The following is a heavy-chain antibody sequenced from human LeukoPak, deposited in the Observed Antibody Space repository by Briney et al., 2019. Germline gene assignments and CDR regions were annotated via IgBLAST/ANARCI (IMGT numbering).Heavy chain of an antibody. Sequence: ASVKVSCKASGGTFSSYAISWVRQAPGQGLEWMGGIIPIFGTANYAQKFQGRVTITADESTSTAYMELSSLRSEDTAVYYCAREYSSSSCFDYWGQGTLVTVSS. CDR2: IIPIFGTA. CDR3: AREYSSSSCFDY. V-gene: IGHV1-69*13. CDR1: GGTFSSYA. D-gene: IGHD6-6*01. J-gene: IGHJ4*02.